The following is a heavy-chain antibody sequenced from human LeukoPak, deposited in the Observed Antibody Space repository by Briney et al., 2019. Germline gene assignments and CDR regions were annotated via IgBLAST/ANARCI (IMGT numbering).Heavy chain of an antibody. Sequence: ASVKVSCKASGYTFTSYGISWVRQAPGQGLEWMGWINPNSGGTNYAQKFQGRVTMTRDTSISTAYMELSRLRSDDTAVYYCARERGGYCSSPSGYNTLFAYGGQGPLVTVPS. CDR2: INPNSGGT. CDR3: ARERGGYCSSPSGYNTLFAY. D-gene: IGHD2-2*02. CDR1: GYTFTSYG. J-gene: IGHJ4*02. V-gene: IGHV1-2*02.